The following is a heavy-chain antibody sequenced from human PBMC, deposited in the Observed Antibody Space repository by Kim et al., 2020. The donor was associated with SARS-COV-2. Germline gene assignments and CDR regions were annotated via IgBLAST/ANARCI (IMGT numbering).Heavy chain of an antibody. CDR2: INTDGSTT. D-gene: IGHD2-2*01. J-gene: IGHJ1*01. Sequence: GGSLRLSCAASGFTFSSYWMHWVRQAPGKGPVWVSRINTDGSTTTYADSVKGRFTISSDNAKNTLYLQMNSLRVEDTAVYYCAREGGYCSSSSCFKYFQRWGQGTLVTVSS. V-gene: IGHV3-74*01. CDR1: GFTFSSYW. CDR3: AREGGYCSSSSCFKYFQR.